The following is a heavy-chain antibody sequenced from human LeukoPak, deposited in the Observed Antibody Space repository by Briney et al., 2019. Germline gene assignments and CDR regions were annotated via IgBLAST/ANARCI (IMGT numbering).Heavy chain of an antibody. CDR2: MDSRGHTI. J-gene: IGHJ4*02. V-gene: IGHV3-48*03. CDR1: GFTFSSYE. D-gene: IGHD1-26*01. CDR3: ARGRGNGSPSYFDY. Sequence: GGSLRLSCTVSGFTFSSYEMNWVRQAPGKGLEWVSKMDSRGHTIYYADSVKGRFSISRDNAKNSLFMQMNSLRAEDTAIYYCARGRGNGSPSYFDYWGQGALVTVSS.